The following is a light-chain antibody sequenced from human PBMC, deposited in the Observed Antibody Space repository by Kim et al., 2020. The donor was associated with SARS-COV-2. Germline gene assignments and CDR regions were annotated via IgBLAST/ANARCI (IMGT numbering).Light chain of an antibody. CDR2: KAS. CDR1: QSISNW. CDR3: QQYHAYSWT. Sequence: DIQMTQSPSTLSASVGDRVTITCRASQSISNWLAWYQQKPGRAPILLIYKASTLETGVPSRFSGSGSGTEFTLTISSLQPDDFATYYCQQYHAYSWTFGPGTKVDIK. J-gene: IGKJ1*01. V-gene: IGKV1-5*03.